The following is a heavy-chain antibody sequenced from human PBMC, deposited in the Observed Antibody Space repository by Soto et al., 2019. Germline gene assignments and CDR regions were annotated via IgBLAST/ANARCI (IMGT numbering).Heavy chain of an antibody. CDR1: GGSISSYY. Sequence: QVQLQESGPGLVKPSETLSLTCTVSGGSISSYYWSWIRQPPGKGLEWIGYIYYSGSTNYNPSLKRRVTITVDSSKNQFSLKLSSVTAADTAVYYCARRYGSCFDIWGQGTMVTVSS. J-gene: IGHJ3*02. V-gene: IGHV4-59*08. CDR3: ARRYGSCFDI. CDR2: IYYSGST. D-gene: IGHD3-10*01.